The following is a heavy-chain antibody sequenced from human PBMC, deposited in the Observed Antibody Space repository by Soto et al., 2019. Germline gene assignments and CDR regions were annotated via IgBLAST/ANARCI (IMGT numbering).Heavy chain of an antibody. D-gene: IGHD5-12*01. V-gene: IGHV3-23*01. CDR2: ISGSGGST. J-gene: IGHJ4*02. CDR3: AESRDGYISLDY. Sequence: EVQLLESGGGLVQPGGSLRLSCAASGFTFSSYAMSWVRQAPGKGLEGVSSISGSGGSTYYTDSVKGRFTVSRDNSKNTLYLQMNSLRAEDTAVYYCAESRDGYISLDYWGQGTLVTVSS. CDR1: GFTFSSYA.